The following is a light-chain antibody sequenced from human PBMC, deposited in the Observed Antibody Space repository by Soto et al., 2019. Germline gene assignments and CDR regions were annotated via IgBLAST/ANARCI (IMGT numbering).Light chain of an antibody. CDR1: SSDVGGYIY. V-gene: IGLV2-14*01. CDR3: SSYTAGSTPFV. Sequence: QSAPTQPASVSGSPGQSITISCTGTSSDVGGYIYVSWYQQHPDKAPKLMIYEVSNRPSGVSNRFSGSKSGNTASLTISGLQAEDEADYYCSSYTAGSTPFVFGTGTKVTVL. CDR2: EVS. J-gene: IGLJ1*01.